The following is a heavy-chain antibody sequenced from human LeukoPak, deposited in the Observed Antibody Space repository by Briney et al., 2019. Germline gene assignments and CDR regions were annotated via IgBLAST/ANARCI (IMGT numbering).Heavy chain of an antibody. CDR2: IYYSGST. D-gene: IGHD3-3*01. J-gene: IGHJ4*02. CDR1: GGSISSYY. CDR3: ARRRFSHDY. Sequence: SETLSLPCTVSGGSISSYYWSWIRQPPGKGLEWIGYIYYSGSTNYNPSLKSRVTMSVHTSKNQFSLKLSAVTAADTAVYYCARRRFSHDYWGQGTLVTVSS. V-gene: IGHV4-59*08.